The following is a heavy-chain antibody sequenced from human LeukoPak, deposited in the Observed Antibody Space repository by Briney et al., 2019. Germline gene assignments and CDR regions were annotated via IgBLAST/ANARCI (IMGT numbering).Heavy chain of an antibody. CDR1: GYTFTSYD. J-gene: IGHJ3*02. CDR2: INPNSGGT. D-gene: IGHD3-22*01. CDR3: ARVPYYYDSSGYLDIVHAFDI. V-gene: IGHV1-2*02. Sequence: ASVKVSCKASGYTFTSYDINWVRQATGQGLEWMGWINPNSGGTNYAQKFQGRVTMTRDTSISTAYMELSRLRSDDTAVYYCARVPYYYDSSGYLDIVHAFDIWGQGTMVTVSS.